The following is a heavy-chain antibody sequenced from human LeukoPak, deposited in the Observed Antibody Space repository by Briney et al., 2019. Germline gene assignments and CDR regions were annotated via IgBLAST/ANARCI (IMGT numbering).Heavy chain of an antibody. CDR2: IKQDGSQI. J-gene: IGHJ4*02. D-gene: IGHD1-26*01. V-gene: IGHV3-7*01. CDR3: ARDGSNWRDSPPDS. CDR1: GFTFSDYW. Sequence: GGSLRLSCAASGFTFSDYWMSWVRQAPGKGLEWVANIKQDGSQIYYVGSVKGRFTISRDNAKNSLYLQMNSLRAEDTAVYYCARDGSNWRDSPPDSWGQGTLVTVSS.